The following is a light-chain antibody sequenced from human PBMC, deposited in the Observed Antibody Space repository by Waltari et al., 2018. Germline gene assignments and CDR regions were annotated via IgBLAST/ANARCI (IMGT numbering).Light chain of an antibody. V-gene: IGLV1-47*01. Sequence: QSVLTQPPSASGTPGQRVTISCSGSSSNIGSNYVYWYQQLPGTAPKLLIPRNNQRPPGVPDRFSGSKSGTSASLAISGLRSEDEADYYCAAWDDSLSGGVFGGGTKLTVL. CDR3: AAWDDSLSGGV. CDR1: SSNIGSNY. J-gene: IGLJ3*02. CDR2: RNN.